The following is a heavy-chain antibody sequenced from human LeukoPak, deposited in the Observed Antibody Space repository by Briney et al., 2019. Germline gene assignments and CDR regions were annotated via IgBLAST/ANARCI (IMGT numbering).Heavy chain of an antibody. Sequence: ASVKVSCKASGYTFTSYGISWVRQAPGQGLEWMGGIIPIFGTANYAQKFQGRVTITADESTSTAYMELSSLRSEDTAVYYCAILGYCSSTSCYNIGYYYYMDVWGKGTTVTVSS. J-gene: IGHJ6*03. V-gene: IGHV1-69*13. CDR3: AILGYCSSTSCYNIGYYYYMDV. CDR1: GYTFTSYG. D-gene: IGHD2-2*02. CDR2: IIPIFGTA.